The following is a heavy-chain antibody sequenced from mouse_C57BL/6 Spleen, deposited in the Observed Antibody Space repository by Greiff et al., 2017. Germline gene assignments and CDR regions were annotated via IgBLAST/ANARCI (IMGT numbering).Heavy chain of an antibody. J-gene: IGHJ1*03. CDR3: ARGPSNTWYFDV. CDR2: INYDGSST. V-gene: IGHV5-16*01. Sequence: EVKLVESEGGLVQPGSSMKLSCTASGFTFSDYYMAWVRQVPEKGLEWVANINYDGSSTYYLDSLKSRFIISRDNAKNILYLQMSSLKSEDTATYYCARGPSNTWYFDVWGTGTTVTVSS. D-gene: IGHD2-10*02. CDR1: GFTFSDYY.